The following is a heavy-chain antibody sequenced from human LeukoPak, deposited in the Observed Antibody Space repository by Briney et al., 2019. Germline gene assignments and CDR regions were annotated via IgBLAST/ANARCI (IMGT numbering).Heavy chain of an antibody. CDR3: ANGGSSSGSSYFDY. V-gene: IGHV4-34*01. CDR2: INNSRST. CDR1: GGSFTGYY. J-gene: IGHJ4*02. Sequence: SETLSLTCAVYGGSFTGYYWSWIRQPPGRGLEWRWEINNSRSTNSNPSVNSRITLSVDTSKNQYSLKLSSVTAADTAVYYCANGGSSSGSSYFDYWGQGTLVSVSS. D-gene: IGHD6-19*01.